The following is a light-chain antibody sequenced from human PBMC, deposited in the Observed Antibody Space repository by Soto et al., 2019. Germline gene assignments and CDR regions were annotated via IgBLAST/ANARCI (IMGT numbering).Light chain of an antibody. CDR2: GAY. J-gene: IGKJ4*01. CDR1: QSVSSSY. Sequence: IVLTQYPGTMSLSPGERDTRSGGASQSVSSSYLAWYQQKPGQAPRLLIYGAYSRATGITDRFSGSGSGTDFTLTISCLQSEDFATYYCQQYYSYPLTVGGGTKVDIK. CDR3: QQYYSYPLT. V-gene: IGKV3-20*01.